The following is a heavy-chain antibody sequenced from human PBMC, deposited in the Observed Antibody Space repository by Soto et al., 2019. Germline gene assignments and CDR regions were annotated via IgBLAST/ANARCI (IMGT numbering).Heavy chain of an antibody. CDR1: GFTFSNAW. D-gene: IGHD3-10*01. J-gene: IGHJ6*03. CDR2: IKGKTDGGTT. CDR3: TTMVRGVIIGYYYYYMDV. V-gene: IGHV3-15*01. Sequence: EVQLVESGGGLVKPGGSLRLSCAASGFTFSNAWMSWVRQAPGKGLEWVGRIKGKTDGGTTDYAAPVKGRFTISRDDSKNTLYLQMNSLKTEDTAVYYCTTMVRGVIIGYYYYYMDVWGKGTTVTVSS.